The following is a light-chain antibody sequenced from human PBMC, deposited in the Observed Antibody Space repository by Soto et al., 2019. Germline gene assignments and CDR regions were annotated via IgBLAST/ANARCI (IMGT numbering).Light chain of an antibody. Sequence: DIVLTQSPLSLPVTPGEPASISCRSSQSLLHSDGYNYLDWYLQKPGQSPQLLIYLGSKRASGIAERFSGSGSGKYFILKISSVEPEDAGVSSCMRGLQTLPAFGPGTTVV. J-gene: IGKJ3*01. CDR1: QSLLHSDGYNY. CDR2: LGS. V-gene: IGKV2-28*01. CDR3: MRGLQTLPA.